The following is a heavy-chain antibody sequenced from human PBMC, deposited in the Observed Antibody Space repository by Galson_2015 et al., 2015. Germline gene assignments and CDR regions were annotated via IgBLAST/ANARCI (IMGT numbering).Heavy chain of an antibody. D-gene: IGHD6-19*01. CDR3: TRGLAVALDS. CDR2: TYYRSKWYN. CDR1: GDSVSSRSAT. Sequence: CAISGDSVSSRSATWNWIRQSPSRGLEGLGRTYYRSKWYNDYALSVKSRITINPDTSKNQFSLQLNSVTPEDTAMYYCTRGLAVALDSWGQGTLVSVSS. V-gene: IGHV6-1*01. J-gene: IGHJ4*02.